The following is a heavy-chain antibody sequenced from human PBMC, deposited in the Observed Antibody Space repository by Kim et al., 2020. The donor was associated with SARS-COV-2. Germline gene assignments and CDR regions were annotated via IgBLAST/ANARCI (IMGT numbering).Heavy chain of an antibody. Sequence: GGSLRLSCAASGFTFSSYGMHWVRQAPGKGLEWVAVISYDGSNKNYVDSVKGRFTISRDNSKNTLYLQMNSLRAEDTAVYYCARDIASYSSGWIYYYYDMDVWGQGTTVTVSS. D-gene: IGHD6-19*01. CDR3: ARDIASYSSGWIYYYYDMDV. J-gene: IGHJ6*02. CDR1: GFTFSSYG. V-gene: IGHV3-30*04. CDR2: ISYDGSNK.